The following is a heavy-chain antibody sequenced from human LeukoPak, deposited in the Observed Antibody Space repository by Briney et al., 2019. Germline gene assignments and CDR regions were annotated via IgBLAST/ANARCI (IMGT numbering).Heavy chain of an antibody. V-gene: IGHV3-30*02. CDR2: IRYDGSNK. CDR1: GFTFSSYG. CDR3: AKTHTLWFGELLYYYYYMDV. J-gene: IGHJ6*03. Sequence: PGGSLSLSCAASGFTFSSYGMHWVRQAPGQGLEGVAFIRYDGSNKYYADSVKGRFTISRDNSKNTLYLQMNSLRAEDTAVYYCAKTHTLWFGELLYYYYYMDVWGKGTTVTISS. D-gene: IGHD3-10*01.